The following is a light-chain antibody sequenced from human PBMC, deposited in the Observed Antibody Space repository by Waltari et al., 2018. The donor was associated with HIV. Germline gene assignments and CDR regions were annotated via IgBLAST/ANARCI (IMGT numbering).Light chain of an antibody. CDR2: DAS. CDR1: QNFGRT. CDR3: QQAKSFPHT. Sequence: IHMTQSPSSVSASVGGAVSISCRASQNFGRTLAWYQLKPGKAPRLLIYDASRLDDGVPARFRGSGSRSNFTFASTSLQPEDFAIYVCQQAKSFPHTFAAGTRVE. V-gene: IGKV1-12*01. J-gene: IGKJ4*01.